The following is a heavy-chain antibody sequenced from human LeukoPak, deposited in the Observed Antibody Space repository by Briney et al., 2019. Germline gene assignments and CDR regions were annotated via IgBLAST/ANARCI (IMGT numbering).Heavy chain of an antibody. CDR1: GFTFSSYG. CDR3: AKDPSYYDFWSGSEDWFDP. Sequence: GGSLRLSCAASGFTFSSYGMHWVRQAPGKGLEWVAVISYDGSNTYYADSVKGRFTISRDNSKNTLYLQMNGLRAEDTAVYYCAKDPSYYDFWSGSEDWFDPWGQGTLVAVSS. V-gene: IGHV3-30*18. J-gene: IGHJ5*02. CDR2: ISYDGSNT. D-gene: IGHD3-3*01.